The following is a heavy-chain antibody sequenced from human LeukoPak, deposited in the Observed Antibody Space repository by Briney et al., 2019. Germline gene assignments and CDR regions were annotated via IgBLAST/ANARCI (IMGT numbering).Heavy chain of an antibody. CDR1: GGSFSGYY. D-gene: IGHD5-24*01. Sequence: PSETLSLTCAVYGGSFSGYYWSWIRQPPGKGLEWIGEINHSGSTNYNPSLKSRVTISVDTSKNQFSLKLSSVTAADTAVYYCARGSSRDGYSWQDYWGQGTLVTVSS. V-gene: IGHV4-34*01. CDR3: ARGSSRDGYSWQDY. CDR2: INHSGST. J-gene: IGHJ4*02.